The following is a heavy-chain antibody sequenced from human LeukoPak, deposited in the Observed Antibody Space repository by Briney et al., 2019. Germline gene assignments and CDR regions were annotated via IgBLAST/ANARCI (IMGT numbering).Heavy chain of an antibody. Sequence: GGSLRLSCAASGFTFSSYWMSWVRQAPGKGLKWVANIKQDGSEKYYVDSVKGRFTISRDNAKNSLYLQMNSLRAEDTAVYYCARDIVAGTVDYWGQGTLVTVSS. CDR2: IKQDGSEK. D-gene: IGHD6-19*01. J-gene: IGHJ4*02. CDR1: GFTFSSYW. CDR3: ARDIVAGTVDY. V-gene: IGHV3-7*01.